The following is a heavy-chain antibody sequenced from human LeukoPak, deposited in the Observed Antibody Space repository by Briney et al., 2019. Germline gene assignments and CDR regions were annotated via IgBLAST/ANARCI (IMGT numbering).Heavy chain of an antibody. J-gene: IGHJ4*02. CDR3: ARAKRYYDSSGYYFY. CDR2: MNPNSGNT. D-gene: IGHD3-22*01. V-gene: IGHV1-8*01. Sequence: ASVKVSCKASGYTFTSYDINWLRQATGQGLEWMGWMNPNSGNTGYAQKFQGRVTMTRDTSISTAYMELSRLRSDDTAVYYCARAKRYYDSSGYYFYWGQGTLVTVSS. CDR1: GYTFTSYD.